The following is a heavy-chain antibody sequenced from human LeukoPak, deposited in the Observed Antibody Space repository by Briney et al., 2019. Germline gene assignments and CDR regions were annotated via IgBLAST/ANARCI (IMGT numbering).Heavy chain of an antibody. CDR3: AKDRELGY. D-gene: IGHD3-10*01. V-gene: IGHV4-39*02. J-gene: IGHJ4*02. CDR2: IYYSGTT. Sequence: SETLSLTCTVSGVSISSTTNYWGWVRQPPGKGLEWIGSIYYSGTTYYNPSLKSRVTISVDTSKSQFSLKLTSVTAADTAVYYCAKDRELGYWGQGTLVTVSS. CDR1: GVSISSTTNY.